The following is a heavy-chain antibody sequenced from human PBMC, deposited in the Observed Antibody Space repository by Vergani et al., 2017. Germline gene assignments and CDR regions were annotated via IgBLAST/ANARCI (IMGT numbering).Heavy chain of an antibody. CDR3: AQGRGFGELSLDY. CDR2: IYYSGST. Sequence: QVQLQESGPGLVKPSETLSLTCTVSGGSVSSGSYYWSWIRQPPGKGLEWIGYIYYSGSTNYNPSLKSRVTISVDTSKNQFSLKLSSVTAADTAVYYCAQGRGFGELSLDYWGQGTLVTVSS. J-gene: IGHJ4*02. D-gene: IGHD3-10*01. V-gene: IGHV4-61*01. CDR1: GGSVSSGSYY.